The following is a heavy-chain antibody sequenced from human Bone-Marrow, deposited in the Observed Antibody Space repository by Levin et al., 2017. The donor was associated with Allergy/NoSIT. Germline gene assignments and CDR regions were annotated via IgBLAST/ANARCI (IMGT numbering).Heavy chain of an antibody. CDR1: GFSFSESE. CDR3: ASRTTYFYYYFLDV. CDR2: ITSSGTTT. Sequence: LSLTCAASGFSFSESEMNWVRQAPGKGLEWVSYITSSGTTTYYADSVKGRFTISRDNAKNSLYLQMNSLRAEDTAVYYCASRTTYFYYYFLDVWGKGTTVTVSS. J-gene: IGHJ6*03. V-gene: IGHV3-48*03. D-gene: IGHD2-2*01.